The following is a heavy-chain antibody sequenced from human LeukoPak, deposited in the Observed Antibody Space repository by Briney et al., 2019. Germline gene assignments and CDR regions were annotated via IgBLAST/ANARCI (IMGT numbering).Heavy chain of an antibody. D-gene: IGHD3-10*01. V-gene: IGHV3-21*01. CDR2: ISASSSYI. CDR1: GFTFSSYS. Sequence: PGGSLRLSCAASGFTFSSYSMNWVRQAPGKGLEWVSSISASSSYIYYADSVKGRFTISRDNAKNSLYLQMNSLRAEDTAVYYCARGARDYYGSGSYYRGDYGMDVWGQGTTVTVSS. CDR3: ARGARDYYGSGSYYRGDYGMDV. J-gene: IGHJ6*02.